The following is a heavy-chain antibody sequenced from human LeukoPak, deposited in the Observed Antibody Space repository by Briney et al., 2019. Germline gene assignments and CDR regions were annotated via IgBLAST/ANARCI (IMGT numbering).Heavy chain of an antibody. CDR2: ISSSSSYI. D-gene: IGHD4-17*01. CDR1: GFTFSSYS. CDR3: ARPMTTVTTFDY. V-gene: IGHV3-21*01. J-gene: IGHJ4*02. Sequence: GGSLRLPCAASGFTFSSYSMNWVRQAPGKGLEWVSSISSSSSYIYYADSVKGRFTTSRDNAKNSLYLQMNSLRAEDTAVYYCARPMTTVTTFDYWGQGTLVTVSS.